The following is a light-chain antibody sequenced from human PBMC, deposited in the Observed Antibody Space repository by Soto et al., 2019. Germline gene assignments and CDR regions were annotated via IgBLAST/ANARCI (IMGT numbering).Light chain of an antibody. Sequence: EIVMTQSPGTLSLSPGERATLSCRASQSISSNLAWYQQKPGQAPRLLIYGASTRAPGIPARFSGSGSGTEFTLAISSLQSEDFAVYYCQHYNNLPLTFGGGTRWIS. CDR1: QSISSN. CDR2: GAS. CDR3: QHYNNLPLT. V-gene: IGKV3-15*01. J-gene: IGKJ4*01.